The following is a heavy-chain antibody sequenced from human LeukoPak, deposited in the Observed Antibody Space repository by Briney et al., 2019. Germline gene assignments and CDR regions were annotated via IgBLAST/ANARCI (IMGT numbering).Heavy chain of an antibody. CDR2: SSGRGGSA. J-gene: IGHJ6*02. Sequence: GGSLRLSCAASGFTFSRYAMSWVRQAPGKGLEWVLASSGRGGSAYYADSVKGRFTISRDSSKNTLYLQMSSLRAEDTAVYYCAKLSDDYYFYGMDVWGQGTTVTVSS. D-gene: IGHD2-21*01. CDR1: GFTFSRYA. V-gene: IGHV3-23*01. CDR3: AKLSDDYYFYGMDV.